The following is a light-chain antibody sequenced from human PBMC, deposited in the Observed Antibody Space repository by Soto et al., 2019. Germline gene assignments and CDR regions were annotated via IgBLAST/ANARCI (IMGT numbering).Light chain of an antibody. CDR2: GAS. CDR3: QQYGSSPFT. Sequence: EIVLTQSPGTLSLSPGERATLSCRASQSVSSSYLAWYQQTPGQAPRLLIYGASSRATGIPDRFSGSGSGTDFTLTISRREPEDFVVYYCQQYGSSPFTFGPGTKVDIK. V-gene: IGKV3-20*01. J-gene: IGKJ3*01. CDR1: QSVSSSY.